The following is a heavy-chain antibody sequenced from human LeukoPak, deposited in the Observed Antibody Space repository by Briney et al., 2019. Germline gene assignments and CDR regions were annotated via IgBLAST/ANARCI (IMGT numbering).Heavy chain of an antibody. D-gene: IGHD3-10*01. V-gene: IGHV3-23*01. Sequence: GGSLRLSCAASGFTFSRQAMNWVRQAPGMGLEWVSLISNSGDGTYYADSAKGRFTISRDNAKNALYLQMNSLRAEDTAVYYCARDRLDYYGSGSYYKWYYYYGMDVWGQGTTVTVSS. CDR2: ISNSGDGT. CDR3: ARDRLDYYGSGSYYKWYYYYGMDV. J-gene: IGHJ6*02. CDR1: GFTFSRQA.